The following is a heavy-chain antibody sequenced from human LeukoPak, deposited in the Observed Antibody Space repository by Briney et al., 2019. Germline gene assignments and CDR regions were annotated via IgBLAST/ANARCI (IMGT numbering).Heavy chain of an antibody. CDR1: GYSISSGYY. D-gene: IGHD3/OR15-3a*01. J-gene: IGHJ5*02. V-gene: IGHV4-38-2*02. CDR3: ARGTGPFPT. Sequence: SETLSLTCTVSGYSISSGYYWGWIRQPPGKGLEWIGSIYHSGSTYYNPSLKSRVTISVDMSKNQFSLKVRSVTAADTAVYYCARGTGPFPTWGQGTLVTVSS. CDR2: IYHSGST.